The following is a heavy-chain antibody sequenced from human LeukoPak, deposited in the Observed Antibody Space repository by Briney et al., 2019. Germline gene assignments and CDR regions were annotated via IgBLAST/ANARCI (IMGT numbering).Heavy chain of an antibody. V-gene: IGHV4-34*01. Sequence: PSETLSLTCAVYGGSFSGYYWSWIRQPPGKGLEWIGEINHSGSTNYNPSLKSRVTISVDTSKNQFSLKLSSVTAADTAVYYCARGSTPLGYYDSSGKTYYFDYWGQGTLVTVSS. CDR2: INHSGST. D-gene: IGHD3-22*01. CDR1: GGSFSGYY. J-gene: IGHJ4*02. CDR3: ARGSTPLGYYDSSGKTYYFDY.